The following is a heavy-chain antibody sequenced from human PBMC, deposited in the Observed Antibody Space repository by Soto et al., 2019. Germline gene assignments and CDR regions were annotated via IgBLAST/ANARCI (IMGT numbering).Heavy chain of an antibody. CDR2: INHSGST. CDR1: GGSFSGYY. V-gene: IGHV4-34*01. J-gene: IGHJ4*02. CDR3: ARAGDYGVVG. D-gene: IGHD3-3*01. Sequence: QVQLQQWGAGLLKPSETLSLTCAVYGGSFSGYYWSWIRQPPGKGLEWIGEINHSGSTNYNPSLKSRVTISVDTSKNQFSLMLSSVTAADTAVYYCARAGDYGVVGWGQGTLVTVSS.